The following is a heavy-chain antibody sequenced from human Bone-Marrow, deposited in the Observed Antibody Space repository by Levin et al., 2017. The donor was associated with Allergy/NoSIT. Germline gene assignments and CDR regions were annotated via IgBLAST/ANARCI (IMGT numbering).Heavy chain of an antibody. CDR1: GGSFTNYY. CDR2: IIHSGST. CDR3: AGRGTVVRGVRGAFDI. D-gene: IGHD3-10*01. J-gene: IGHJ3*02. V-gene: IGHV4-34*12. Sequence: PGGSLRLSCAVYGGSFTNYYWSWIRQPPGKGLEWIGEIIHSGSTNSNLSLKSRVTISVDRSNNQFSLKLSSVTAADTAVYYCAGRGTVVRGVRGAFDIWGQGTMVTVSS.